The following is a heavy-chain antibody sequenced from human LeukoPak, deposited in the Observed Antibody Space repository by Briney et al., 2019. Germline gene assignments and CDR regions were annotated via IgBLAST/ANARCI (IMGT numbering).Heavy chain of an antibody. CDR3: ATSRYYYDSSGYYYWDALDI. V-gene: IGHV3-23*01. Sequence: GGSLRLSCAASGFTFSSYAMSWVRQAPGKGLEWVSAISGSGGSTYYADSVKGRFTISRDNSKNTLYLQMNSLRAEDTAVYYCATSRYYYDSSGYYYWDALDIWGQGTMVTVSS. CDR2: ISGSGGST. J-gene: IGHJ3*02. D-gene: IGHD3-22*01. CDR1: GFTFSSYA.